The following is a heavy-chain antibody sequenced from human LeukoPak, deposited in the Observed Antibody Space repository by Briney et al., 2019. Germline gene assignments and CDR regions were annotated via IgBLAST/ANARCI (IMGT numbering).Heavy chain of an antibody. CDR1: GGSISFYY. V-gene: IGHV4-4*07. J-gene: IGHJ4*02. CDR2: IYTSGST. Sequence: KPSETLSLTCTVSGGSISFYYWSWIRQPAGKGLEWIGRIYTSGSTNYNPSLKSRVTMSVDTSKNQFSLKVSSVTAADTAVYYCAREQYDGSGSYPDHWGQGTLVTVSS. D-gene: IGHD3-10*01. CDR3: AREQYDGSGSYPDH.